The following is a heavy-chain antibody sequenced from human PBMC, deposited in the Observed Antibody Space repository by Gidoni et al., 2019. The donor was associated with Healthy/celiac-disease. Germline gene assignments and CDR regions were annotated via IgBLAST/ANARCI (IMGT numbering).Heavy chain of an antibody. CDR3: ARAELTFFGPTRAFDI. Sequence: EVQLVESGGGLVQPGGSLRLSCAASGCTFSSYWRHWVRQALGKGLVWVSRINGDGVSTSCANSVKGRFTSSRDNAKNTRYLQMNSLRAEDTAVYYCARAELTFFGPTRAFDIWGQGTMITVSS. D-gene: IGHD3-3*01. CDR1: GCTFSSYW. V-gene: IGHV3-74*01. J-gene: IGHJ3*02. CDR2: INGDGVST.